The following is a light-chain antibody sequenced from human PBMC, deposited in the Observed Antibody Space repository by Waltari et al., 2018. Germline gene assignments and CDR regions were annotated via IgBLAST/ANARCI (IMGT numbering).Light chain of an antibody. J-gene: IGLJ3*02. CDR1: SSNLGSNS. CDR2: RNN. Sequence: QSVLTHPPSASGTPGQRVTISCSGSSSNLGSNSVYWYQQLPGTAPKLLIYRNNQRPSGVPDRFSGSKSGTSASLAISGLRSDDEADYYCAAWDDSLSGFWVFGGGTKLTVL. CDR3: AAWDDSLSGFWV. V-gene: IGLV1-47*01.